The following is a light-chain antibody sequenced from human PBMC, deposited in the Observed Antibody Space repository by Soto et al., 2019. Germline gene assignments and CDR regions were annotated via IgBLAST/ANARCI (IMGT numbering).Light chain of an antibody. CDR2: DAS. CDR1: QSVSSY. Sequence: EIVLTQSPATLSLSPGERATLSCRASQSVSSYLAWYQQKPGQAPRLLIYDASNRATGIPARFSGSVSGTDFTLPISSLAPEDFAVYYCQQRSNWLFGGGTKVEIK. V-gene: IGKV3-11*01. J-gene: IGKJ4*02. CDR3: QQRSNWL.